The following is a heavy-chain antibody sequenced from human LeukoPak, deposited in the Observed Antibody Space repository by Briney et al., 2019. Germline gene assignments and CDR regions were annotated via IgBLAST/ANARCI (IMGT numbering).Heavy chain of an antibody. CDR3: ARDQLGYYGSGSNAKIYWYFDL. CDR2: ISSSGSTI. V-gene: IGHV3-48*03. J-gene: IGHJ2*01. Sequence: QPGGSLRLSCAASGFTFSSYEMNWVRLAPGKGLEWVSYISSSGSTIYYADSVKGRFTISRDNAKNSLYLQMNSLRAEDTAVYYCARDQLGYYGSGSNAKIYWYFDLWGRGTLVTVSS. D-gene: IGHD3-10*01. CDR1: GFTFSSYE.